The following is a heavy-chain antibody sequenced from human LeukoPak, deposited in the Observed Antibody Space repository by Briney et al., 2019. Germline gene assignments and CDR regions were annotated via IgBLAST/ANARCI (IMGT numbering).Heavy chain of an antibody. J-gene: IGHJ4*02. CDR3: AKDIITFVRGVRTPYFDD. D-gene: IGHD3-10*01. CDR1: GFTFSTYG. Sequence: GGSLRLSCAASGFTFSTYGMSWVRQAPGKGLEWVSAISGSGGSTSHADSVKGRFTISRDDSKNTLYLQMNSLRAGDTAVYYCAKDIITFVRGVRTPYFDDWGQGTLVTVSS. V-gene: IGHV3-23*01. CDR2: ISGSGGST.